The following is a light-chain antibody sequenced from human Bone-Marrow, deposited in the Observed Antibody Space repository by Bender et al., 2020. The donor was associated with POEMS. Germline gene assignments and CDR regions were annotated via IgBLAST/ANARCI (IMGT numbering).Light chain of an antibody. CDR1: SSDVSNYKY. Sequence: QSALTQPHSVSGSPGQSVTISCTGTSSDVSNYKYVSWYQQHPGKAPKLMIDAVSGRPSGVPDRFSGSKSGTSASLAITGLQAEDEGDYYCQSYDNSLGGWVFGGGTKLTVL. V-gene: IGLV2-11*01. CDR3: QSYDNSLGGWV. CDR2: AVS. J-gene: IGLJ3*02.